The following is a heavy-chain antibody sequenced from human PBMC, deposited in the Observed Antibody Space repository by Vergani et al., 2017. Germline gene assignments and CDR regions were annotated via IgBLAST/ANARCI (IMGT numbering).Heavy chain of an antibody. Sequence: QVQLVQSGAEVKKPGALLIVSCIASVYTFTSSAMLWLRQAPGQVLAGPGRISAYNGNTNYVQKPQGRVTMTTDTSTSTAYMELRSLRSDDTAVYYCARDLGRIVGASEDLGWAFDIWGQGTMVTVSS. CDR2: ISAYNGNT. J-gene: IGHJ3*02. D-gene: IGHD1-26*01. V-gene: IGHV1-18*01. CDR3: ARDLGRIVGASEDLGWAFDI. CDR1: VYTFTSSA.